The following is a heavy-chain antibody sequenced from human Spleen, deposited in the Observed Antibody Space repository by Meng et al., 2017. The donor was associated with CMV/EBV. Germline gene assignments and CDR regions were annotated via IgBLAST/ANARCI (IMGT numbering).Heavy chain of an antibody. CDR1: GFTFSSYG. Sequence: GESLKISCAASGFTFSSYGMHWVRQAPGKGLEWVAVIWYDGSNKYYADSVKGRFTISRDNSKNTLHLQVNSLRAEDTAVYYCARDGTWMHLDHYYGMDVWGQGTTVTVSS. J-gene: IGHJ6*02. CDR3: ARDGTWMHLDHYYGMDV. CDR2: IWYDGSNK. D-gene: IGHD5-18*01. V-gene: IGHV3-33*01.